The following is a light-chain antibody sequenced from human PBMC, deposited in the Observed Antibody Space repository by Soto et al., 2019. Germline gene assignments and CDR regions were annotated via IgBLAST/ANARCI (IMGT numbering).Light chain of an antibody. CDR3: QQRSSWPWT. J-gene: IGKJ1*01. CDR1: QSVGSF. Sequence: IVLTQSPATLSLSPGERATLSCRASQSVGSFLAWYQQKRGQAPRLLIYDASNRTAGIPARFSGSGSGTDFPLPITSLEPEDFTVYYCQQRSSWPWTFGQGTKVEIK. V-gene: IGKV3-11*01. CDR2: DAS.